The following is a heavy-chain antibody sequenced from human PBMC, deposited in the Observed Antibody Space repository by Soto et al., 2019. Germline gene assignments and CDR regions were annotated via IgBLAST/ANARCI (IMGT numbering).Heavy chain of an antibody. CDR2: IHNSGSP. D-gene: IGHD3-16*02. CDR3: ARFWPYDYVWGSYRYIFDY. CDR1: GASIYNGGYF. Sequence: SETLSLTCSVSGASIYNGGYFWSWIRQSPGKGLEWIGHIHNSGSPYNNPSLKSRVTISVDTSMNQFSLKLSSVTAADTAVYYCARFWPYDYVWGSYRYIFDYWGQATLVTVSS. J-gene: IGHJ4*02. V-gene: IGHV4-30-4*02.